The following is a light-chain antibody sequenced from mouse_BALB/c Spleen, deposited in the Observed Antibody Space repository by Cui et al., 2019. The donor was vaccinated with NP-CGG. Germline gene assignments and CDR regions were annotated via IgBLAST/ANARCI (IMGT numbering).Light chain of an antibody. V-gene: IGLV1*01. CDR2: GTN. CDR1: TGAVTTSNY. CDR3: ALWYSNHWM. J-gene: IGLJ1*01. Sequence: HAVLTQESALTTSPGETVTLTCRSSTGAVTTSNYANWVQEKPDHVFTGLIGGTNNRAPGVPARFSGSLIGDKAALTITGAQTEDEAIYFCALWYSNHWMFGGGTKLTVL.